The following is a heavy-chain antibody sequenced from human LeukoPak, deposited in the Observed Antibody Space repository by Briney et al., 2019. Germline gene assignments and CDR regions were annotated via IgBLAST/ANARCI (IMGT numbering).Heavy chain of an antibody. CDR1: GYTFSNYN. D-gene: IGHD5-24*01. J-gene: IGHJ3*02. Sequence: ASVKVSCKASGYTFSNYNIHWLRQAPGQGLECMGIVNPSGDSTNYAQNFQGRVTMTGDTSTSTVYMELSSLRSEDTAVYYCARVRDGYNDAYDIWGQGTMVTVTS. V-gene: IGHV1-46*01. CDR3: ARVRDGYNDAYDI. CDR2: VNPSGDST.